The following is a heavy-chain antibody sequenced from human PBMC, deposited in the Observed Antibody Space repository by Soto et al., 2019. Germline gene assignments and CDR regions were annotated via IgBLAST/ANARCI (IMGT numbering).Heavy chain of an antibody. Sequence: QVQLVQSGAEVKKPGSSVKVSCKASGGTFSSYAISWVRQAPGQGLEWMGGIIPIFGTANYAQKFQGRVTITGDESRRTGYMELCSVSTEDTAVYYGASEGGPIFRVRGGGWFWPWGQGSLVIVSS. CDR3: ASEGGPIFRVRGGGWFWP. J-gene: IGHJ5*02. V-gene: IGHV1-69*01. CDR1: GGTFSSYA. CDR2: IIPIFGTA. D-gene: IGHD3-10*01.